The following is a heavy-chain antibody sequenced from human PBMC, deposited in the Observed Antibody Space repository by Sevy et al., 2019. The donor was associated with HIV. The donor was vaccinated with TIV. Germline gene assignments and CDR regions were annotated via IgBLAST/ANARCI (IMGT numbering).Heavy chain of an antibody. V-gene: IGHV1-46*01. CDR2: INPSGGST. D-gene: IGHD5-12*01. J-gene: IGHJ4*02. CDR1: GYTFTSYY. CDR3: ARAFKVEMATINDPRFDY. Sequence: ASVKVSCKASGYTFTSYYMHWVRQAPGQGLEWMGIINPSGGSTSYAQKFQGRVTMTRDTSTSTVYMELSSLRSEDTAVYYCARAFKVEMATINDPRFDYWGQGTLVTVSS.